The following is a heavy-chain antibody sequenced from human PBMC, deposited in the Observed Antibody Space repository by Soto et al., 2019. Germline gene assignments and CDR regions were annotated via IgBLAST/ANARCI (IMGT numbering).Heavy chain of an antibody. CDR1: VGTFSSHS. J-gene: IGHJ4*02. V-gene: IGHV1-69*01. D-gene: IGHD3-10*01. Sequence: PGEVSFKGSVGTFSSHSISWCRPSDGQRLEWMGGIIPIFGTANYAQKFQGRVTITADESTSTAYMELSSLRSEDTAVYYCARVYYGSGSYYNRWYFDYWGQGTLVTVSS. CDR2: IIPIFGTA. CDR3: ARVYYGSGSYYNRWYFDY.